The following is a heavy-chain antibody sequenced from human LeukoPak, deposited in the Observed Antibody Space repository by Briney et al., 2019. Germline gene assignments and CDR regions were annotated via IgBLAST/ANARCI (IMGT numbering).Heavy chain of an antibody. D-gene: IGHD2/OR15-2a*01. CDR1: GGSISSNY. V-gene: IGHV4-4*07. CDR3: ATEGDSTAELAY. CDR2: IYTSGSY. J-gene: IGHJ4*02. Sequence: SETLSLTCTVSGGSISSNYWTWIRQPAGKGLEWIGRIYTSGSYNYNPSLKSRVTMSLDTSRNHVSLRVRSVTAADTAVYYCATEGDSTAELAYWGQGTLVTVSS.